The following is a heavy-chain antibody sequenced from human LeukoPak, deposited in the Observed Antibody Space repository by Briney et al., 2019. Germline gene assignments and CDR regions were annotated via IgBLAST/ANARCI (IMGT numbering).Heavy chain of an antibody. CDR3: ARVKLVHGWFDP. Sequence: ASVKVSCKASGYTFTSYGISWVRQAPGQGREWVGWISAYNGNTNYAQKLQGRVTMTTDTSTSTAYMELRSLRSDDTAVYYCARVKLVHGWFDPWGQGTLVTVSS. D-gene: IGHD1/OR15-1a*01. CDR2: ISAYNGNT. J-gene: IGHJ5*02. CDR1: GYTFTSYG. V-gene: IGHV1-18*01.